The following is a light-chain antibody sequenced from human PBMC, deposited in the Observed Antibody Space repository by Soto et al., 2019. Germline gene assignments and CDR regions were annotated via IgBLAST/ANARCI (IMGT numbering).Light chain of an antibody. CDR2: WAS. V-gene: IGKV4-1*01. CDR3: QQYDTYPLT. J-gene: IGKJ4*01. CDR1: QSVLFSINQKNY. Sequence: DIVLTQSPDSVAVSLGERATINCKSSQSVLFSINQKNYLAWYHQKPGQPPKLLIYWASIRESGVPTRFSGSGSGTEFTLTISGLQPEDVASYYCQQYDTYPLTFGGGTRVELK.